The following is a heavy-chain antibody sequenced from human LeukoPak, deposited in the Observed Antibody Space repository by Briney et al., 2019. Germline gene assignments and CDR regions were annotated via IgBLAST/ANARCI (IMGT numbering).Heavy chain of an antibody. CDR2: ISSSSSYI. CDR3: AKDRGYSSGWYFST. D-gene: IGHD6-19*01. Sequence: GGSLRLSCAASGFTFSSYSMNWVRQAPGKGLEWVSSISSSSSYIYYADSVKGRFTISRDNSKNTLYLQMNSLRAEDTAVYYCAKDRGYSSGWYFSTWGQGTLVTVSS. J-gene: IGHJ5*02. CDR1: GFTFSSYS. V-gene: IGHV3-21*04.